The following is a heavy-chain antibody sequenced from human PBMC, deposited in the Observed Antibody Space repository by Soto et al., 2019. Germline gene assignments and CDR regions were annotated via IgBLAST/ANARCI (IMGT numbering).Heavy chain of an antibody. V-gene: IGHV1-2*02. J-gene: IGHJ4*02. CDR3: ARGEPEVCSGGSCYWGPIDY. CDR2: INPNSGGT. Sequence: ASVKVSCKASGYTFTGYYMHWVRQAPGQGLEWMGWINPNSGGTNYAQKFQGRVTITADKSTSTAYMELSSLRSEDTAVYYCARGEPEVCSGGSCYWGPIDYWGQGTLVTVPQ. CDR1: GYTFTGYY. D-gene: IGHD2-15*01.